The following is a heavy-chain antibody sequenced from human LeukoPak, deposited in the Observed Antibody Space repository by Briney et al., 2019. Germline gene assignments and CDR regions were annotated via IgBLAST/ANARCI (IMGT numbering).Heavy chain of an antibody. Sequence: GGSLRLSRAASGFTFSDHYMSWFRQAPGKGLEWISYITNSGRDMSYTDSVKGRFTISRDNAKNSLFLQMNSLRAEDTAVYFCGRGHWGIDYWGQGTLVTVSS. CDR2: ITNSGRDM. J-gene: IGHJ4*02. D-gene: IGHD7-27*01. V-gene: IGHV3-11*04. CDR1: GFTFSDHY. CDR3: GRGHWGIDY.